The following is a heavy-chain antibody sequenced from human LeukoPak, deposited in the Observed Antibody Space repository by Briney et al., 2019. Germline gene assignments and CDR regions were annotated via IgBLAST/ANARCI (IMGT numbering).Heavy chain of an antibody. Sequence: SVKVSCKASGGTFSSYAISWVRQAPGQGLEWMGRIIPILGIANYAQKFQGRVTITADKSTSTAYMELSSLRSEDTAVYYCAPTGGYSSSWTALWGQGTLVTVSS. CDR2: IIPILGIA. CDR3: APTGGYSSSWTAL. V-gene: IGHV1-69*04. CDR1: GGTFSSYA. J-gene: IGHJ4*02. D-gene: IGHD6-13*01.